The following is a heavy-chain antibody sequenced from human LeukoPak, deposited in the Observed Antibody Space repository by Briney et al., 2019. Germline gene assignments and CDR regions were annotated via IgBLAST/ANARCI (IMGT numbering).Heavy chain of an antibody. D-gene: IGHD6-19*01. V-gene: IGHV1-2*02. CDR2: INPNSGGT. CDR1: GYTFTSYA. CDR3: ARVVFYSSGSKSNRVDY. J-gene: IGHJ4*02. Sequence: GASVKVSCKASGYTFTSYAMHWVRQAPGQRLEWMGWINPNSGGTNYAQKFQGRVTMTRDTSISTAYMELSRLRSDDTAVYYCARVVFYSSGSKSNRVDYWGQGTLVTVSS.